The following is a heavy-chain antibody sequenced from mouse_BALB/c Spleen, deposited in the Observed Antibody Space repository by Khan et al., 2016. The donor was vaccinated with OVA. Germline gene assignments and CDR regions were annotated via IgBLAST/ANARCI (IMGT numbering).Heavy chain of an antibody. Sequence: EVELVESGGDLVKPGGSLKLSCAASGFTFSNYGMSWVRQIPDKRLEWVATINSDGTYTYYTESVKGRFTISRNNAKNTLYLEMSSVKSEDTAMYYCASHLTGSFAYWGQGTLVTVSA. CDR1: GFTFSNYG. V-gene: IGHV5-6*01. J-gene: IGHJ3*01. CDR2: INSDGTYT. CDR3: ASHLTGSFAY.